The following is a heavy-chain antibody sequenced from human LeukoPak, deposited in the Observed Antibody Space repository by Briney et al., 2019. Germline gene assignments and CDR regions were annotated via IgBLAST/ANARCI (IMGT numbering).Heavy chain of an antibody. CDR2: IYYSGNT. V-gene: IGHV4-39*07. Sequence: SETLSLTCTVSGGSISSSSSYWGWIRQPPGKGLEWIGSIYYSGNTYYNPSLKSRVIISVDTSKNQFSLKLSSVTAADTAVYYCARSGSSSWYQISEADYWGQGTLVTVSS. CDR3: ARSGSSSWYQISEADY. CDR1: GGSISSSSSY. D-gene: IGHD6-13*01. J-gene: IGHJ4*02.